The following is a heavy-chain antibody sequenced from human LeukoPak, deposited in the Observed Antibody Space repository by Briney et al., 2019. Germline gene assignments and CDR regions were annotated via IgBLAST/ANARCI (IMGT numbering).Heavy chain of an antibody. CDR1: GFTFSSYA. V-gene: IGHV3-23*01. CDR2: ISGSGGST. D-gene: IGHD3-22*01. CDR3: AKDSARMIVVVIIDY. J-gene: IGHJ4*02. Sequence: PGVSLRLSCAASGFTFSSYAMSWVRQAPGKGLEWVSAISGSGGSTYYADSVKGRFTISRDNSKNTLYLQMNSLRAEDTAVYYCAKDSARMIVVVIIDYWGQGTLVTVSS.